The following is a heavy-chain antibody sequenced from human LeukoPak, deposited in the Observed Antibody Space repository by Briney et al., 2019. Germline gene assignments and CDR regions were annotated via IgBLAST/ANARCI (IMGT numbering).Heavy chain of an antibody. CDR3: ARDYDGGYMGV. D-gene: IGHD3-3*01. V-gene: IGHV3-11*04. Sequence: GGSLRLSCAASGFSFSDYYMSWIRQAPGKGLEWISYISSSGSNIYADSVKGRFTISRDNAKNSLYLQMNSLRAEDTAVYYCARDYDGGYMGVWGKGTTVTVSS. CDR1: GFSFSDYY. J-gene: IGHJ6*03. CDR2: ISSSGSNI.